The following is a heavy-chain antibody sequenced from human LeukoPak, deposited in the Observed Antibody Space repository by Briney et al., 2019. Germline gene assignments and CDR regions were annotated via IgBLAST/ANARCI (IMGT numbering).Heavy chain of an antibody. CDR1: GYTFTSHW. V-gene: IGHV5-51*01. CDR2: IYPGDSDT. CDR3: AIQWGSGGYDY. Sequence: HGESLKISCKGSGYTFTSHWIGWVRQMPGKGLEWMGIIYPGDSDTRYSPSFQGQVAISTDKSIRTAYLQWSSLKASDTAMYYCAIQWGSGGYDYWGQGTLVTVSS. J-gene: IGHJ4*02. D-gene: IGHD1-26*01.